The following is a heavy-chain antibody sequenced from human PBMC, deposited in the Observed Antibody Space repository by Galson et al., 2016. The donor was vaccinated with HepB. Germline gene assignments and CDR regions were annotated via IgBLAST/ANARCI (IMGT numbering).Heavy chain of an antibody. J-gene: IGHJ3*02. CDR3: ARPRSGSYYSAEDAFDI. Sequence: QSGAAVKKPGESLRISCKGSEYIFASYWINWVRQIPGKGLEWMGRIDPSDSYTKYSPSFQGHVTISVDKSIDTAYLQWSSQKASDTAMYYCARPRSGSYYSAEDAFDIWGQGTMVTVSS. V-gene: IGHV5-10-1*01. CDR2: IDPSDSYT. CDR1: EYIFASYW. D-gene: IGHD1-26*01.